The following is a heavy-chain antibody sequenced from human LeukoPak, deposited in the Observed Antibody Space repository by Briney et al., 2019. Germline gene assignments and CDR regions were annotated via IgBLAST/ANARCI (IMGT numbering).Heavy chain of an antibody. CDR1: GGSISSSSYY. D-gene: IGHD2-2*01. CDR3: ARRCSSTSCYDYFDY. V-gene: IGHV4-39*01. CDR2: IYYSGST. J-gene: IGHJ4*02. Sequence: SETLSLTCTVSGGSISSSSYYWGWIRQPPWKGLEWIRSIYYSGSTYYNPSLKSRVTISVDTSKNQFSLKLSSVTAADTAVYYCARRCSSTSCYDYFDYWGQGTLVTVSS.